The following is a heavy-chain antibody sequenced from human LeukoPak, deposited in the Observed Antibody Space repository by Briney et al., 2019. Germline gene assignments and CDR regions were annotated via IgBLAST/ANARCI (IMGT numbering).Heavy chain of an antibody. CDR3: ARDYYDSSGYYSTPGY. V-gene: IGHV4-34*01. CDR2: INHSGST. D-gene: IGHD3-22*01. CDR1: GGSFNGYY. J-gene: IGHJ4*02. Sequence: SETLSLTCTVSGGSFNGYYWSWIRQPPGKGLEWIGEINHSGSTNYNPSLKSRVTISVDTSKNQFSLKLSSVTAADTAVYYCARDYYDSSGYYSTPGYWGQGTLVTVSS.